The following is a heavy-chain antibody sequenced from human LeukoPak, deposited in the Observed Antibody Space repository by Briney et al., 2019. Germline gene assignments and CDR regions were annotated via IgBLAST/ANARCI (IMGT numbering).Heavy chain of an antibody. V-gene: IGHV3-23*01. CDR1: GFTFSNYA. Sequence: GASLRLSCAASGFTFSNYAMSWVRQAPGKGLKWLSAITGSGGTTYYAHSVKGRFTSSRDNSKNTLYLQMNTLRAEDTAVYYCAKWGDYDVLTGYYDSDYWGQGTLVTVSS. CDR3: AKWGDYDVLTGYYDSDY. CDR2: ITGSGGTT. D-gene: IGHD3-9*01. J-gene: IGHJ4*02.